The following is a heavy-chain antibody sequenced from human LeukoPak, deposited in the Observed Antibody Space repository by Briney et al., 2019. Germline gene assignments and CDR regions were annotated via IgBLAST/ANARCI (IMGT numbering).Heavy chain of an antibody. CDR2: ISGSGGST. D-gene: IGHD1-1*01. CDR1: GFTFSSYA. V-gene: IGHV3-23*01. Sequence: GGSLRLSCEASGFTFSSYAMTWFRKAPGKGLEWAPAISGSGGSTYYADSVKGRFTISGDNSKNTLYLQMNSLRAEDTAVYYCAKYPTSGTNYYFDYWGQGTLVTVSS. J-gene: IGHJ4*02. CDR3: AKYPTSGTNYYFDY.